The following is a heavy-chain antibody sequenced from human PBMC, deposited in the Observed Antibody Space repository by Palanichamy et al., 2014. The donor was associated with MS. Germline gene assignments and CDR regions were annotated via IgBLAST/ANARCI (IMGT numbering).Heavy chain of an antibody. Sequence: QVQLVQSGGEVKKTGASVKVSCKASGYTFNIYGISWVRQAPGQGLEWMEWISAYNGNTNYARKLQGRVTMTTDTSTNTAYMELGSLTSDDTTVFYCVRSGYYYDSGGEYYYGMDVWGQGTTVTVSS. J-gene: IGHJ6*02. CDR2: ISAYNGNT. CDR3: VRSGYYYDSGGEYYYGMDV. CDR1: GYTFNIYG. D-gene: IGHD3-10*01. V-gene: IGHV1-18*01.